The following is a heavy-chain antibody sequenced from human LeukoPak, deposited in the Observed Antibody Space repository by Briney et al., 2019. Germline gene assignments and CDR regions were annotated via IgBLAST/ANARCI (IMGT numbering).Heavy chain of an antibody. D-gene: IGHD6-13*01. CDR1: GYSISSGYY. J-gene: IGHJ4*02. CDR3: ARDSAAGTDY. CDR2: IYHRGST. Sequence: SETLSLTCTVSGYSISSGYYWGWIRQPPGKGLEWIGSIYHRGSTYYNPSLKSRVTISVDTSKNQFSLKLSSVTAADTAVYYCARDSAAGTDYWGQGTLVTVSS. V-gene: IGHV4-38-2*02.